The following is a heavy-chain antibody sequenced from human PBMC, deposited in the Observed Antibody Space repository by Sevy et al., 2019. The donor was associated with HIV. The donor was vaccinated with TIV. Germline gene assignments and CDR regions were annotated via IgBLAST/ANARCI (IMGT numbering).Heavy chain of an antibody. CDR2: VYHSGTA. D-gene: IGHD3-10*01. CDR1: GYSITSGFL. Sequence: SETLSLTCAVSGYSITSGFLWGWIRQPPGKGLEWIGSVYHSGTAYNNPSVNSRVIVSVDTSKNQFSLKLNSVTDADTAVYYCARHSHGSGTYYVPFDSWGQGTLVTVSS. CDR3: ARHSHGSGTYYVPFDS. J-gene: IGHJ4*02. V-gene: IGHV4-38-2*01.